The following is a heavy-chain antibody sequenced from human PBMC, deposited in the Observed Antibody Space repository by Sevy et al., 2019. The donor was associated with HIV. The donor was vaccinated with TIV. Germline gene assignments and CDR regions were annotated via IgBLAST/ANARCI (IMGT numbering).Heavy chain of an antibody. J-gene: IGHJ4*02. CDR2: IYHSGST. D-gene: IGHD2-21*01. CDR1: GGSISRGGYS. Sequence: SETPSLTCDVSGGSISRGGYSWNWIRQPPGKGLEWIGYIYHSGSTNYNPSLKSRVTLSVDRSKNQFALKVNSVTAADTAVYYCARGGAGGGDFDYWGQGTLVTVSS. V-gene: IGHV4-30-2*01. CDR3: ARGGAGGGDFDY.